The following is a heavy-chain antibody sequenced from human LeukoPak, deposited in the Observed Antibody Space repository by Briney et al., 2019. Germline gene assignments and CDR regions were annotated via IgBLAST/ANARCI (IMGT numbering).Heavy chain of an antibody. CDR2: IKSDGSFA. CDR3: VRDNRSYNFDY. J-gene: IGHJ4*02. Sequence: GGSLRLSCAASGFTFSGYWMHWVRQAPGKGLVWVSCIKSDGSFASIADSAKGRFTISRDNAKNTVYLQMNSLRAEDTAVYYCVRDNRSYNFDYWGQGTLVPVSS. CDR1: GFTFSGYW. D-gene: IGHD1-26*01. V-gene: IGHV3-74*01.